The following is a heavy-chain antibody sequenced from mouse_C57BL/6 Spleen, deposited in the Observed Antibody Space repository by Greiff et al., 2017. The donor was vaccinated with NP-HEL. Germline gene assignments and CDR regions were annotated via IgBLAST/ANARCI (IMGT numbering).Heavy chain of an antibody. CDR3: ARVELYYSNPFDY. J-gene: IGHJ2*01. V-gene: IGHV1-64*01. CDR1: GYTFTSYW. CDR2: IHPNSGST. D-gene: IGHD2-5*01. Sequence: QVQLKQPGAELVKPGASVKLSCKASGYTFTSYWMHWVKQRPGQGLEWIGMIHPNSGSTNYNEKFKSKATLTVDKSSSTAYMQLSSLTSEDSAVYYCARVELYYSNPFDYWGQGTTLTVSS.